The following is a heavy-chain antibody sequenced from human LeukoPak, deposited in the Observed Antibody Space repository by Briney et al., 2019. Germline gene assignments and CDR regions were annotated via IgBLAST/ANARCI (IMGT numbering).Heavy chain of an antibody. CDR1: GFTVSSNY. D-gene: IGHD6-19*01. Sequence: GGSLRLSCAASGFTVSSNYMSWVRQAPGKGLEWVSVIDTSGSTYYADSVKGRFTISRDNSKNTLYLQMNSLRAEDTAVYYCARGYSSGGGPFDRWGQGTLVTVSS. V-gene: IGHV3-53*01. CDR2: IDTSGST. J-gene: IGHJ5*02. CDR3: ARGYSSGGGPFDR.